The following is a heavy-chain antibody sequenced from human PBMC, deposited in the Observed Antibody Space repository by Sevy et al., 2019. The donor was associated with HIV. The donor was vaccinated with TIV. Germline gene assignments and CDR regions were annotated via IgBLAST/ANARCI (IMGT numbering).Heavy chain of an antibody. CDR3: ARVAGSGTYYSGDFDY. Sequence: GGSLRLSCAASGFTFSSYAXXXXRQAPGKGLEWVSGISGSGGSTYYADSVKGRFTISRDNSKNTLYLQMNSLRAEDTAVYYCARVAGSGTYYSGDFDYWGQGTLVTVSS. D-gene: IGHD3-10*01. V-gene: IGHV3-23*01. CDR2: ISGSGGST. CDR1: GFTFSSYA. J-gene: IGHJ4*02.